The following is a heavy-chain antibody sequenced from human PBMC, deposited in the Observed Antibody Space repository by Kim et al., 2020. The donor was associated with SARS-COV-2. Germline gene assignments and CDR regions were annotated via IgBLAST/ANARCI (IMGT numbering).Heavy chain of an antibody. V-gene: IGHV3-11*01. D-gene: IGHD2-2*01. CDR2: IRSSGSTI. CDR1: GFTFSDYY. J-gene: IGHJ6*02. Sequence: GGSLRLSCAASGFTFSDYYMSWIRQAPGKGLEWVAYIRSSGSTIYYADSVKGRFTISRDNAKNTLYLQMNSLRAEDTAVYYCARDPDLEFVSAAMHLGSRDYRMDVWGQGTTVTVSS. CDR3: ARDPDLEFVSAAMHLGSRDYRMDV.